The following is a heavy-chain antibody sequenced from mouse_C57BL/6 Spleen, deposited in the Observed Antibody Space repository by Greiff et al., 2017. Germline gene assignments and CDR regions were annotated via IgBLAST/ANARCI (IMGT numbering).Heavy chain of an antibody. Sequence: VQLQQSGAELVRPGTSVKVSCKASGYAFTNYLIEWVKQRPGQGLEWIGVINPGSGGTNYNEKFKGKATLTADKSSSTAYMQLSSLTSEDSAVYFCARGITTDFDYWGQGTTLTVSS. V-gene: IGHV1-54*01. D-gene: IGHD1-1*01. CDR3: ARGITTDFDY. J-gene: IGHJ2*01. CDR2: INPGSGGT. CDR1: GYAFTNYL.